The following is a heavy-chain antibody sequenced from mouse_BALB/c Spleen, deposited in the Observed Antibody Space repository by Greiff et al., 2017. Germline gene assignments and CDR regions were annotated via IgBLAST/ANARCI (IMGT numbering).Heavy chain of an antibody. CDR3: ALYGNYSDWYFDV. J-gene: IGHJ1*01. V-gene: IGHV14-1*02. CDR1: GFNIKDYY. CDR2: IDPENGNT. Sequence: EVHLVESGAELVRPGALVKLSCKASGFNIKDYYMHWVKQRPEQGLEWIGWIDPENGNTIYDPKFQGKASITADTSSNTAYLQLSSLTSEDTAVYYCALYGNYSDWYFDVWGAGTTVTVSS. D-gene: IGHD2-1*01.